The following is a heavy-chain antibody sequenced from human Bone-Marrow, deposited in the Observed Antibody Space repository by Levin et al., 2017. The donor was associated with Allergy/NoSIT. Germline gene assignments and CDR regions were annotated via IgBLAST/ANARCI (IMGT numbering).Heavy chain of an antibody. V-gene: IGHV4-4*02. CDR1: GGSISGSYW. CDR3: ARDRGPQTRPFEY. J-gene: IGHJ4*02. D-gene: IGHD5-24*01. CDR2: IFDSATA. Sequence: SETLSLTCAVSGGSISGSYWWSWVRQSPTKGLEWLGEIFDSATANYNPSLKSRVSMSMDESKNELSLYLTSVTAADTAVYYCARDRGPQTRPFEYWGQGILVTVSS.